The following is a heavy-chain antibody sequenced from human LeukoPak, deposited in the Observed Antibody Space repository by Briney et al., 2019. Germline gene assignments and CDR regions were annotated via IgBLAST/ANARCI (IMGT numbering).Heavy chain of an antibody. CDR2: ISYDGSNK. CDR1: GFTFSSYG. J-gene: IGHJ4*02. CDR3: AKDPGATDY. Sequence: PGGSLRLSCAASGFTFSSYGMHWVRQAPGKGLEWVAVISYDGSNKYYADSVKGRFTISRDNSKNTLYLQMNSLRAEDTAVYYCAKDPGATDYWGQGTLVTVSS. V-gene: IGHV3-30*18.